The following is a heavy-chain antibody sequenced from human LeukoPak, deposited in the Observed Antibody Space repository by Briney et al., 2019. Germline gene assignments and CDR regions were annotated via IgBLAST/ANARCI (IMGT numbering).Heavy chain of an antibody. CDR2: ISGSGTKT. CDR3: AKVTWGVLSSLHY. J-gene: IGHJ4*02. Sequence: PGGSLRLSCSASEFTFSNYLMSWVRQAPGKGLEWVSSISGSGTKTYNADSVKGRFTISRDNSKNTLYLQMNSLRAEDTAVYYCAKVTWGVLSSLHYWGQGTLVTVSS. CDR1: EFTFSNYL. V-gene: IGHV3-23*01. D-gene: IGHD3-10*01.